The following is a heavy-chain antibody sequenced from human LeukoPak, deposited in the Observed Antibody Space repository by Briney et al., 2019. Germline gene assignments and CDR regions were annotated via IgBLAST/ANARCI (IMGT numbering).Heavy chain of an antibody. CDR1: GFTFSNAW. D-gene: IGHD4-17*01. J-gene: IGHJ4*02. CDR2: IKSKTDGGTT. Sequence: GGSLRLSCAASGFTFSNAWMSWVRQAPGKGLEWVGRIKSKTDGGTTDYAAPVKGRFTISRDDSKNTLYLQMNSLKTEDTAVYYCTTDRSLAVTPDYWGQGTLVTVSS. CDR3: TTDRSLAVTPDY. V-gene: IGHV3-15*01.